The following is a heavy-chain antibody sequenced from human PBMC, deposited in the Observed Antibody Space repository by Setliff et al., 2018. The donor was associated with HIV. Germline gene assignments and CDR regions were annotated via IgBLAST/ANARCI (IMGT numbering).Heavy chain of an antibody. CDR3: ARGLSFYDPGGFDY. CDR1: GGSISSYY. Sequence: SETLSLTCTVSGGSISSYYWSWIRRPPGKGLEWIGYIYTSGSTNYNPSLKSRVTISVDTSKNQFPLKLSSVTAADTAVYYCARGLSFYDPGGFDYWGQGTLVTVSS. CDR2: IYTSGST. J-gene: IGHJ4*02. D-gene: IGHD3-22*01. V-gene: IGHV4-4*09.